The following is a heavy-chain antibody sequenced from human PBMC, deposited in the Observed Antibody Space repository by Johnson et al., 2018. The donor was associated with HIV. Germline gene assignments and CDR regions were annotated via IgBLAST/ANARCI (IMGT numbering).Heavy chain of an antibody. D-gene: IGHD6-19*01. Sequence: VQLVESGGGLVQPGGSLRLSCAASGYTFRSYGMLWVRQAPGKGLEWVAVRAYDGSNKYYADSVKGRVTISRDNAKNSLELKRNSLRAEDKAVYYCVRVRGGYSSGWYDAFDIWGQGTMVTVSP. J-gene: IGHJ3*02. CDR1: GYTFRSYG. CDR3: VRVRGGYSSGWYDAFDI. V-gene: IGHV3-30*03. CDR2: RAYDGSNK.